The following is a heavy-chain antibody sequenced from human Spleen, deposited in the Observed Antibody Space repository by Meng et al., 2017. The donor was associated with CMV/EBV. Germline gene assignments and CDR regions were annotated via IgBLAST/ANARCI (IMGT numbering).Heavy chain of an antibody. Sequence: GESLKISCVASEFTLSNFGVHWVRQAPGKGLEWVSSITSGGTYRYYADSVKGRFTVSRDNSENTLYLQMNSLGVEDTAVYYCAKDLKITFGGVIVTGLEYWGQGALVTVSS. CDR1: EFTLSNFG. D-gene: IGHD3-16*02. J-gene: IGHJ4*02. V-gene: IGHV3-21*01. CDR3: AKDLKITFGGVIVTGLEY. CDR2: ITSGGTYR.